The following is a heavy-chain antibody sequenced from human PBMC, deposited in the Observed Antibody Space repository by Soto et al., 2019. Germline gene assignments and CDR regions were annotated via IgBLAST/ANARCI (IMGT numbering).Heavy chain of an antibody. CDR3: ARDCSSTSCSKYYYGMDV. V-gene: IGHV1-18*01. J-gene: IGHJ6*02. CDR1: GYTFTSYG. Sequence: ASVKVSCKASGYTFTSYGISWGRQAPGQGLEWMGWISAYNGNTNYAQKLQGRVTMTTDTSTSTAYMELRSLRSDDTAVYYCARDCSSTSCSKYYYGMDVWGQGTTVTVSS. D-gene: IGHD2-2*01. CDR2: ISAYNGNT.